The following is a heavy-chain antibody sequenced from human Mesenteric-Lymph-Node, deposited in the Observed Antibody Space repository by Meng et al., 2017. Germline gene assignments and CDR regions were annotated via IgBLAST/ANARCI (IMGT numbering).Heavy chain of an antibody. CDR1: GGSFSGYY. Sequence: VQLQQVGAVLLKPSETLCLTCAVYGGSFSGYYWSWIRQPPGKGLEWIGEINHSGSTNYNPSLKSRVTISVDTSKNQFSLKLSSVTAADTAVYYCARGNWRSKGGFDPWGQGTLVTVSS. CDR2: INHSGST. V-gene: IGHV4-34*01. J-gene: IGHJ5*02. D-gene: IGHD3-16*01. CDR3: ARGNWRSKGGFDP.